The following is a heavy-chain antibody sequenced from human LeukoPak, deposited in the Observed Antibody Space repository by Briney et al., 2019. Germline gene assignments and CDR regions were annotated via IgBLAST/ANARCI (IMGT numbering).Heavy chain of an antibody. Sequence: GGSLRLSCAASGFTFSSYAMSWVRQAPGKGLEWVSAISGSGGSTYYADSVKGRFTISRDNSKNTLYLQMNSLRAEDTAVYYCAKDGGSIVVVPAALPNWSDPWGQGTLVTVSS. CDR3: AKDGGSIVVVPAALPNWSDP. CDR1: GFTFSSYA. J-gene: IGHJ5*02. V-gene: IGHV3-23*01. CDR2: ISGSGGST. D-gene: IGHD2-2*02.